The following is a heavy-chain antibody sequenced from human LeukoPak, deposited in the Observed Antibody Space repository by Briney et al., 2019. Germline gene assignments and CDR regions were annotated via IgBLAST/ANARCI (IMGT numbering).Heavy chain of an antibody. CDR3: ARGPHSSGYYGHYFDY. V-gene: IGHV3-48*03. D-gene: IGHD3-22*01. Sequence: GGSLGLSCAAPGFNLNSYEMNWVRQAPGKGLEWVSYISGSGSTIYYADSVKGRFTISRDNAKNSLYLQMNSLRAEDTAVYYCARGPHSSGYYGHYFDYWGQGTLVTVSS. CDR1: GFNLNSYE. J-gene: IGHJ4*02. CDR2: ISGSGSTI.